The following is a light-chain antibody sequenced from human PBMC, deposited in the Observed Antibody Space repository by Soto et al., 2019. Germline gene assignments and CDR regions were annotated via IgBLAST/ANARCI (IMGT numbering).Light chain of an antibody. J-gene: IGKJ3*01. Sequence: IVLTQSPGTLSLSPGEGATLSCRASQTISYTSLAWYQHTPGRAPRLLIYAAYSRAAGIPDRFSGSGSGTDFTLSISRLEPDYFAVYYCQHYDSSLFTFGPGTKVDIK. V-gene: IGKV3-20*01. CDR2: AAY. CDR3: QHYDSSLFT. CDR1: QTISYTS.